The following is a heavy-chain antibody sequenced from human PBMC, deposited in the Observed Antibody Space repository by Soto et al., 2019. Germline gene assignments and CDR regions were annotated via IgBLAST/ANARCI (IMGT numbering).Heavy chain of an antibody. CDR2: MNPYNGNT. D-gene: IGHD3-10*01. J-gene: IGHJ4*02. CDR3: ARGPGDLGYFDY. Sequence: ASVKVSCKASGYTFTSYEINWLRQAPGQGLEWMGWMNPYNGNTAYAQNFQGRVTMTRNTSISTAYMELSSLRSDDTALYYCARGPGDLGYFDYWGQGALVTVSS. CDR1: GYTFTSYE. V-gene: IGHV1-8*01.